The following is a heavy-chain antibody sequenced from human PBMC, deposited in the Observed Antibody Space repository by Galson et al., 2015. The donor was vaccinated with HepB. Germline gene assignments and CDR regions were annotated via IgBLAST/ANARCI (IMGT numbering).Heavy chain of an antibody. Sequence: SLRLSCAASGFTFSSYAMHWVRQAPGKGLEWVAVISYDGSNKYYADSVKGRFTISRDNSKNTLYLQMNSLRAEDTAVYYCARGGGGDRSTGYSSGWPHYYGMDVWGQGTTVTVSS. J-gene: IGHJ6*02. D-gene: IGHD6-19*01. CDR1: GFTFSSYA. V-gene: IGHV3-30-3*01. CDR3: ARGGGGDRSTGYSSGWPHYYGMDV. CDR2: ISYDGSNK.